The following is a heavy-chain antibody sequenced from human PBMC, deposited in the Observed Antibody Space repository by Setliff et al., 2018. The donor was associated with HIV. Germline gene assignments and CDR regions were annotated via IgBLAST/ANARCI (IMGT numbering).Heavy chain of an antibody. CDR3: ARDGLLAAAGLGDFDY. V-gene: IGHV1-69*05. Sequence: ASVKVSCKASGYTFTSYAMNWVRQAPGQGLEWMGWIIPIFGTANYAQKFQGRVTITSDTSTSTVYVELSGLRSDDTAVYYCARDGLLAAAGLGDFDYWGPGTLVTVSS. CDR1: GYTFTSYA. D-gene: IGHD6-13*01. CDR2: IIPIFGTA. J-gene: IGHJ4*02.